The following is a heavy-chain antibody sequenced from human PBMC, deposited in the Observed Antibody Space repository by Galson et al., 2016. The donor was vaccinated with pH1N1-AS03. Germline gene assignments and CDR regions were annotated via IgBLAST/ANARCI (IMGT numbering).Heavy chain of an antibody. V-gene: IGHV4-59*08. Sequence: ETLSLTCTVSGGSISSYYRSWIRQPPGKRLEWIGYIFYNGTTNYNPSLKSRVTISVDTSKNQFSLKLTSVTAADTAVYYCARFPDYGDDVGYWGQGTLVTVSS. D-gene: IGHD4-17*01. CDR2: IFYNGTT. CDR1: GGSISSYY. J-gene: IGHJ4*02. CDR3: ARFPDYGDDVGY.